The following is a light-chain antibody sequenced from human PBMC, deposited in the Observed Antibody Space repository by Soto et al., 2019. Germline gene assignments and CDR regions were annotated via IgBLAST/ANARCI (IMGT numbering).Light chain of an antibody. V-gene: IGKV1-9*01. CDR3: QQLSRYPYT. J-gene: IGKJ2*01. CDR1: YDISSS. CDR2: DSS. Sequence: DIQLTQSPSFLSASVEDRVTISCRASYDISSSLDWYQQEPGKPPKLLIYDSSTLQTGVPSRFTGSGSGRKFTLTISGLQVGDFATYFCQQLSRYPYTFGQGTKLEI.